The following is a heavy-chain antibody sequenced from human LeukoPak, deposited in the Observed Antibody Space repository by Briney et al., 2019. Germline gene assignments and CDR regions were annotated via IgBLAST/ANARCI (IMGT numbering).Heavy chain of an antibody. CDR1: GFTFSRYW. J-gene: IGHJ4*02. CDR2: IKQDGSEK. Sequence: GGSLRLSCAASGFTFSRYWMSWVRQAPGKGPEWVANIKQDGSEKYYVDSVRGRFTISRDNARTSLYLQMNSLRAEDTAVYYCAKTWSGFRGFDYWGQGTLVTVSS. D-gene: IGHD3-3*01. CDR3: AKTWSGFRGFDY. V-gene: IGHV3-7*01.